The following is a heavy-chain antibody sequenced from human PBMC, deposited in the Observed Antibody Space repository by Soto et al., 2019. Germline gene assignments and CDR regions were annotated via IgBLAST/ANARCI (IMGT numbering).Heavy chain of an antibody. CDR2: IWYDGSNK. CDR3: AREEQLTDYYYYYGMDV. CDR1: GFTFSSYG. J-gene: IGHJ6*02. Sequence: GGSLRLSCAASGFTFSSYGMHWVRQAPGKGLEWVAVIWYDGSNKYYADSVKGRFTISRDNSKNTLYLQMNSLRAEDTAVYYCAREEQLTDYYYYYGMDVWGQGTTVTVS. V-gene: IGHV3-33*01. D-gene: IGHD6-13*01.